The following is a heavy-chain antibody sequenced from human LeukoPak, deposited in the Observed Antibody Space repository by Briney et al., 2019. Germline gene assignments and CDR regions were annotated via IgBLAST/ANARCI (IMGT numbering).Heavy chain of an antibody. Sequence: SVKVSCKASGYTFTGYYMHWVRQAPGQGLEWMGGIIPIFGTANYAQKFQGRVTITADESTSTAYMELSSLRSEDTAVYYCARLYSNYPEDWGQGTLVTVSS. V-gene: IGHV1-69*13. CDR1: GYTFTGYY. J-gene: IGHJ4*02. CDR3: ARLYSNYPED. D-gene: IGHD4-11*01. CDR2: IIPIFGTA.